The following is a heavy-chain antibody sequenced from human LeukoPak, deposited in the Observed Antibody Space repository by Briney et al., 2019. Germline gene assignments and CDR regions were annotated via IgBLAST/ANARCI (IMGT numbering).Heavy chain of an antibody. CDR3: ARDGTAAGLYFDL. J-gene: IGHJ4*01. CDR2: IKQDGGEK. V-gene: IGHV3-7*01. Sequence: GGSLRLSCGVSGFTFSSYWMNWVRQAPGKGLEWVASIKQDGGEKSYVDSVKGRFTISRDNAKNSLYLQMSSLRAEDTAVYYCARDGTAAGLYFDLWSQGTLVTVSS. D-gene: IGHD6-13*01. CDR1: GFTFSSYW.